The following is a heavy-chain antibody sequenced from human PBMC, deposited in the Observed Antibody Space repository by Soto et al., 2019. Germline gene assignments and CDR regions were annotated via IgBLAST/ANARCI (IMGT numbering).Heavy chain of an antibody. CDR1: GFTFSGSA. CDR2: VRNKGNSYET. Sequence: GGSLRLSCASSGFTFSGSAMHWVRQASGKGKEWVGRVRNKGNSYETAVAASVKGRFSISSDDSKNMVYLQMNSLTNEDTAVYYCTRLAAAGGIDCWGQGTLVTVSS. D-gene: IGHD6-13*01. J-gene: IGHJ4*02. V-gene: IGHV3-73*01. CDR3: TRLAAAGGIDC.